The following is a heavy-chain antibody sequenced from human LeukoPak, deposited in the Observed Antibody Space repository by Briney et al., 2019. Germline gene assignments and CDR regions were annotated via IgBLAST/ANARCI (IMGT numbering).Heavy chain of an antibody. D-gene: IGHD2-2*01. V-gene: IGHV1-69*13. CDR3: ARRTLDVVVPAADYGMDV. J-gene: IGHJ6*02. CDR2: IIPIFGTA. Sequence: ASVKVSCKAFGGTFSSYAISWVRQAPGQGLEWMGGIIPIFGTANYAQKFQGRVTITADESTSTAYMELSSLRSEDTAVYYCARRTLDVVVPAADYGMDVWGQGTTVTVSS. CDR1: GGTFSSYA.